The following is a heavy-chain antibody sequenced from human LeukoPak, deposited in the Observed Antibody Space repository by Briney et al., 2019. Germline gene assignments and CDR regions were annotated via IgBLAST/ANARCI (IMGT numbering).Heavy chain of an antibody. V-gene: IGHV4-59*01. Sequence: SETLSLTCTVSGVSISTYYWNWIRQPPGKGLEWIANIHYSGGTNHNPSLKSRVTVSVDTSKNQFSLTLSSVTAADTAVYFCARGDYNFAFWGQGNLVTVSS. CDR3: ARGDYNFAF. D-gene: IGHD4-11*01. CDR2: IHYSGGT. J-gene: IGHJ4*02. CDR1: GVSISTYY.